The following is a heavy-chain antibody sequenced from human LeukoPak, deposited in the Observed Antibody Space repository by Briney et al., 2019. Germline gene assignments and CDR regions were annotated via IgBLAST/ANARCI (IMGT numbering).Heavy chain of an antibody. V-gene: IGHV4-61*02. D-gene: IGHD6-6*01. CDR1: GASISSGSYY. J-gene: IGHJ4*02. CDR3: ARDLGSSLSPGY. Sequence: SETLSLTCTVSGASISSGSYYWSWIRQPAGKGLEWIGRIYTSGSTNYNPSLKSRVTISVDTSKNQFSLKLSSVTAADTAVYYCARDLGSSLSPGYWGQGTLITVSS. CDR2: IYTSGST.